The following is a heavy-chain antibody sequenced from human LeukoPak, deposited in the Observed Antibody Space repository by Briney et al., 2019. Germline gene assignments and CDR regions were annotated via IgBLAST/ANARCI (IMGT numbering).Heavy chain of an antibody. CDR2: ISYDGSNK. CDR1: GFTFSSYA. J-gene: IGHJ4*02. D-gene: IGHD3-10*01. V-gene: IGHV3-30-3*01. CDR3: ARDPEDMVRGTSPDY. Sequence: GGSLRLSCAASGFTFSSYAMHWVRQAPGKGLEWVAVISYDGSNKYYAGSVKGRFTISRDNSKNTLYLQMNSLRAEDTAVYYCARDPEDMVRGTSPDYWGQGTLVTVSS.